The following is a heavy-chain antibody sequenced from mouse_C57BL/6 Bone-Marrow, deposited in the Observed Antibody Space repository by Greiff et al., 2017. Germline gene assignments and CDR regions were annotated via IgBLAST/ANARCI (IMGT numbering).Heavy chain of an antibody. CDR3: ARLVRDAMDY. CDR2: ISSGSSTI. Sequence: EVQLQESGGGLVKPGGSLKLSCAASGFTFSDYGMHWVRQAPEKGLEWVAYISSGSSTIYYADTVKGRFTISRDNAKKTLFLQMTSLRSEDTAMYYCARLVRDAMDYWGQGTSVTVSS. CDR1: GFTFSDYG. V-gene: IGHV5-17*01. J-gene: IGHJ4*01.